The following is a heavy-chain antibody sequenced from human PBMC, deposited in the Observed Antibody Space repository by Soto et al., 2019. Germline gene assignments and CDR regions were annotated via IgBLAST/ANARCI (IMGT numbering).Heavy chain of an antibody. Sequence: EVQLLESGGGLVQPGGSLRLSCAASGFTFSSYAMSWVRQAPGKGLEWVSAISGSGGSTYYADSVKGRFTISRDNSKNTLYLQMNSLRAEDTAVYYCAKPPAAADPYYYYYYMDVWGKGTTVTVSS. D-gene: IGHD6-13*01. CDR3: AKPPAAADPYYYYYYMDV. CDR2: ISGSGGST. CDR1: GFTFSSYA. J-gene: IGHJ6*03. V-gene: IGHV3-23*01.